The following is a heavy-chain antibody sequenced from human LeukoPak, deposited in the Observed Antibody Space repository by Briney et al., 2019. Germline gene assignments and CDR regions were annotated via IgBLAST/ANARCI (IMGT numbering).Heavy chain of an antibody. CDR3: AKGYGFDSSGSEHYFEN. D-gene: IGHD3-22*01. V-gene: IGHV3-30*18. Sequence: PGRSLRLSCAASGFTFSNYGMHWVRQAPGKGLEWVAVISYDGSNKYYAESVKGRFTISRDNSKNTLSLQMNSLRAEDTAVYYCAKGYGFDSSGSEHYFENWGQGILVTVSS. CDR2: ISYDGSNK. J-gene: IGHJ4*02. CDR1: GFTFSNYG.